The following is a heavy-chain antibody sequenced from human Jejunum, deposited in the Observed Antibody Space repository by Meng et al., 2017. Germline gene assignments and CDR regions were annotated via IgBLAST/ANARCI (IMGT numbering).Heavy chain of an antibody. CDR3: ARGQVVYRSSWRQSTLYWYFDL. Sequence: SETLSLTCAVYGGSFSGYYWSWIRQPPGKGLEWIGEINHSGSTNYNPSLKSRVTISVDTSKNQFSLKLSSVNAADTAVYYCARGQVVYRSSWRQSTLYWYFDLWGRGTLVTVSS. V-gene: IGHV4-34*01. D-gene: IGHD6-13*01. J-gene: IGHJ2*01. CDR2: INHSGST. CDR1: GGSFSGYY.